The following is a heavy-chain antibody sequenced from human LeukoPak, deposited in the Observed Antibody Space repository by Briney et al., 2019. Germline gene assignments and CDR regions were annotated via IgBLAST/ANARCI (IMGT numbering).Heavy chain of an antibody. CDR3: ARNYYDSSDLLEY. CDR2: IYYSGST. D-gene: IGHD3-22*01. Sequence: SETLSLTCTVSGGSISSYYWSWIRQPPGKGLEWIGYIYYSGSTNYNPSLKSRVTISVDTSKNQFSLKLSSVTAADTAVYYCARNYYDSSDLLEYWGQGTLVTVSS. CDR1: GGSISSYY. J-gene: IGHJ4*02. V-gene: IGHV4-59*12.